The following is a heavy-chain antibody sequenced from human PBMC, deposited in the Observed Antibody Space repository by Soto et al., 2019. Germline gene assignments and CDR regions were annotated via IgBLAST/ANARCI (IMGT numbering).Heavy chain of an antibody. Sequence: TSETLSLTCTVSGGSISSSSYYWGWIRQPPGKGLEWIGSIYYSGSTYYNPSLKSRVTISVDTSKNQFSLKLSSVTAADTAVYYCARHRESSSWYPHYYYGMEVWGQGTTVTVSS. J-gene: IGHJ6*02. CDR1: GGSISSSSYY. D-gene: IGHD6-13*01. V-gene: IGHV4-39*01. CDR3: ARHRESSSWYPHYYYGMEV. CDR2: IYYSGST.